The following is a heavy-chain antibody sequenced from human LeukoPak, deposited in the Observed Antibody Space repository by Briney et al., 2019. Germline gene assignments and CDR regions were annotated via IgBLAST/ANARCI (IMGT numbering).Heavy chain of an antibody. V-gene: IGHV3-30-3*01. CDR2: ISYDGSNK. CDR3: ARAIFPTPGYSSGWYEYYYYYGMDV. J-gene: IGHJ6*02. D-gene: IGHD6-19*01. CDR1: GFTFSSYA. Sequence: PGGSLRLSCAASGFTFSSYAMHWVRQAPGKGLEWVAVISYDGSNKYYADSVKGRFTISRDNSKNTLYLQMNSLRAEDTAVYYCARAIFPTPGYSSGWYEYYYYYGMDVWGQGTTVTVSS.